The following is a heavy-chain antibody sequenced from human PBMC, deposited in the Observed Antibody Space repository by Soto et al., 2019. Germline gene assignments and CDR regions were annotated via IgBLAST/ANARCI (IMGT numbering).Heavy chain of an antibody. D-gene: IGHD3-10*01. Sequence: PFETQSLPCTVFDGSIRSYYWGRIRQTTRKGLEWIGTISYSRSTFYNPSLKSRVTISANTSKNHFSLKLISVTAADTAVYYRARCLKMNRGVKDYYCCRDVWGKGTTVTVFS. CDR1: DGSIRSYY. CDR2: ISYSRST. J-gene: IGHJ6*04. CDR3: ARCLKMNRGVKDYYCCRDV. V-gene: IGHV4-39*02.